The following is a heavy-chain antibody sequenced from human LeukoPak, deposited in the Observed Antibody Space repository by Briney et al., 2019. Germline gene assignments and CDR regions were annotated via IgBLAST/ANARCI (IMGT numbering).Heavy chain of an antibody. D-gene: IGHD1-14*01. Sequence: ASVKVSCKASGYTFTSYGFSWVRQAPGQGLEWMGWISAYNGNTNYTQKLQGRVTMTTDTSTNTAYMELRSLRSDDTAVYYCARDGFGAAGTYYFDYWGQGTLVTVSS. V-gene: IGHV1-18*01. CDR1: GYTFTSYG. J-gene: IGHJ4*02. CDR3: ARDGFGAAGTYYFDY. CDR2: ISAYNGNT.